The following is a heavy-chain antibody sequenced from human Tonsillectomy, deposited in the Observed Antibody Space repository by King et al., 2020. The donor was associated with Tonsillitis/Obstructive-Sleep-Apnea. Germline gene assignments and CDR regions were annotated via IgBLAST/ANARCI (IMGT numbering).Heavy chain of an antibody. D-gene: IGHD4-23*01. CDR2: ISYDGRNK. Sequence: HVQLVESGGGVVHPGRSLRLSCAASGFTFSSYGMHWVRQAPGKGLEWVAVISYDGRNKYYADSVKGRFTISRDNSKNTLYLQMNSLRAEDTAVYYCANELDGNSGEGDFDYWGQGTLVTVSS. V-gene: IGHV3-30*18. CDR3: ANELDGNSGEGDFDY. J-gene: IGHJ4*02. CDR1: GFTFSSYG.